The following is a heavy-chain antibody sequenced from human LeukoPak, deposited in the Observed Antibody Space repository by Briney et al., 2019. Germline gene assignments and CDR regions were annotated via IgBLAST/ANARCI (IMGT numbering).Heavy chain of an antibody. D-gene: IGHD3-22*01. J-gene: IGHJ4*02. CDR3: AGDYYDSSGNLPRFDY. Sequence: PSETLSLTCTVSGGSVSSGSYYWSWIRQHPGKGLEWIGYIYYSGSTYYNPSLKSRVTISVDTSKNQFSLKLSSVTAADTAVYYCAGDYYDSSGNLPRFDYWGQGTLVTVSS. CDR2: IYYSGST. CDR1: GGSVSSGSYY. V-gene: IGHV4-31*03.